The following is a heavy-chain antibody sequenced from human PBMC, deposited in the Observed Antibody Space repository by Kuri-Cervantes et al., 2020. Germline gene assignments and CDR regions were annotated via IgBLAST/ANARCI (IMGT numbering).Heavy chain of an antibody. J-gene: IGHJ6*03. D-gene: IGHD3-3*01. CDR1: GFTFSSYW. Sequence: GGSLRLSCAASGFTFSSYWMSWVRQAPGKGLEWVSFIRYDGTNKYYADSVRGRFTTSRDNSKNTVDLQINSVRVEDTAVYYCAKSVLRLLYYMDVWGKGTTVTVSS. V-gene: IGHV3-30*02. CDR3: AKSVLRLLYYMDV. CDR2: IRYDGTNK.